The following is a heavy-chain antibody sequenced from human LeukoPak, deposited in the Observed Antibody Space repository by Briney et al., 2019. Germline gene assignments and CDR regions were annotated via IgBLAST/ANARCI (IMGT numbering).Heavy chain of an antibody. J-gene: IGHJ6*03. CDR3: ARGQRGYSGYDWNYYYYYMDV. CDR2: IYSGGST. D-gene: IGHD5-12*01. Sequence: GGSLRLSCAASGFTVSSNYMSWVRQAPGKGLEWVSVIYSGGSTYYADSVKGRFTISRDNSKNTLYLQMNSLRAEDTAVYYCARGQRGYSGYDWNYYYYYMDVWGKGTTVTVSS. CDR1: GFTVSSNY. V-gene: IGHV3-53*01.